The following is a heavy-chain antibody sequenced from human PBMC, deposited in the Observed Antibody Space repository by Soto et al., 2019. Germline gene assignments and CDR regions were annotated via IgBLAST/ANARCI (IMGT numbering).Heavy chain of an antibody. J-gene: IGHJ3*02. D-gene: IGHD3-22*01. CDR3: ARHSDAYYYDSSGYYRDAFDI. Sequence: GESLKISCKGSGYSFTSYWISWVRQMPGKGLEWMGRIDPSDSYTNYSPSFQGHVTISADKSISTAYLQWSSLKASDTAMYYCARHSDAYYYDSSGYYRDAFDIWGQGTMVTVSS. V-gene: IGHV5-10-1*01. CDR1: GYSFTSYW. CDR2: IDPSDSYT.